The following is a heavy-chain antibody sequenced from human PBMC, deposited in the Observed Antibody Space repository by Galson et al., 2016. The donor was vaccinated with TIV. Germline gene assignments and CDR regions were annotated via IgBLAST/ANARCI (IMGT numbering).Heavy chain of an antibody. Sequence: PVKVSCKASGYTFTGYYIHWVRQAPGQGLEWMGWISPNTGDTNYAQKFKGRVTMTRDTSITTVYMELTRLRSDDTAVYYCARFEYGDYVDYWGQGTLVTVSS. J-gene: IGHJ4*02. V-gene: IGHV1-2*02. CDR2: ISPNTGDT. D-gene: IGHD4-17*01. CDR3: ARFEYGDYVDY. CDR1: GYTFTGYY.